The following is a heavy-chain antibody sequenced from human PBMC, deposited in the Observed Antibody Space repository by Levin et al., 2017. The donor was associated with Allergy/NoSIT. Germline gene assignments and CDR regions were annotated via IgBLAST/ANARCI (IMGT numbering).Heavy chain of an antibody. J-gene: IGHJ4*02. D-gene: IGHD1-1*01. CDR1: GDSVSTSIG. CDR2: TYYTSQFHF. Sequence: SQTLSLTCAISGDSVSTSIGWHWLRQSPTRGLEWLGRTYYTSQFHFDYALFVKSRITISPDTSKNQFSMQLDSVTPEDTAVYYCARAGTGSSGTAFDSWGQGTLVTVSS. CDR3: ARAGTGSSGTAFDS. V-gene: IGHV6-1*01.